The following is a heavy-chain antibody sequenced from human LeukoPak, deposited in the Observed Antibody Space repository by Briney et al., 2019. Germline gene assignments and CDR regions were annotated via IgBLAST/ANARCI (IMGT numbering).Heavy chain of an antibody. CDR3: ARRSRTVHAFDI. D-gene: IGHD4-17*01. CDR2: INPNSGGT. J-gene: IGHJ3*02. V-gene: IGHV1-2*02. CDR1: GYTFTGYY. Sequence: GASVKVSCKASGYTFTGYYIHWVRQAPGQGLECMGWINPNSGGTNYAQKFQGRVTMTRDTSISTAYMELSRLRSDDTAVYYCARRSRTVHAFDIWGQGTMVTVSS.